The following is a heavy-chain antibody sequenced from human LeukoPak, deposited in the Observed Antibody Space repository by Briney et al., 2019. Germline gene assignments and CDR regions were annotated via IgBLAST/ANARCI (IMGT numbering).Heavy chain of an antibody. J-gene: IGHJ4*02. D-gene: IGHD6-13*01. CDR2: ISYDGVNK. Sequence: GGSLRLSCAGSGFTFSSYGLHWVRQAPGKGLEWVALISYDGVNKYYADSVKGRFTISRDNSKNTLHLQMNSLKAEDTAVCYCAKWRNSWYYFDDWGQGTLVTVSS. CDR1: GFTFSSYG. CDR3: AKWRNSWYYFDD. V-gene: IGHV3-30*18.